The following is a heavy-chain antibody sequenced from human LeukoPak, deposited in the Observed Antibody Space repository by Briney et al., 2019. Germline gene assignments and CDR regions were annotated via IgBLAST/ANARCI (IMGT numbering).Heavy chain of an antibody. CDR1: GGTFSSYT. D-gene: IGHD6-19*01. CDR2: IIPILGIA. V-gene: IGHV1-69*04. CDR3: AGEVVGTFDY. J-gene: IGHJ4*02. Sequence: ASVKVSCKASGGTFSSYTISWVRQAPGQGLEWMGRIIPILGIANYAQKFQGRVTITAGKSTSTAYMELSSLRSEDTAVYYCAGEVVGTFDYWGQGTLVTVSS.